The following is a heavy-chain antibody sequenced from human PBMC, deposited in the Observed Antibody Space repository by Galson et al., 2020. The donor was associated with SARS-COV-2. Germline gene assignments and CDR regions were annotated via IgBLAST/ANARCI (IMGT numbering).Heavy chain of an antibody. V-gene: IGHV4-4*02. CDR1: GGSISSSDW. Sequence: SETLSLTCAVSGGSISSSDWWGWVRQPPGKGLEWLGEIYHSGYINYNPSIKSRVTMSVDTSKNQFSLKLSSVTAADTALYYCSRIIVTAYYFSYMDVWGKGTTVTVSS. CDR3: SRIIVTAYYFSYMDV. D-gene: IGHD2-21*02. CDR2: IYHSGYI. J-gene: IGHJ6*03.